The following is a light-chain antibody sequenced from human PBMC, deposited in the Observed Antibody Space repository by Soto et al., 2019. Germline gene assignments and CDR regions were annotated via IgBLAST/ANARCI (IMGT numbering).Light chain of an antibody. CDR2: GAS. J-gene: IGKJ1*01. CDR3: QQYETSPRT. V-gene: IGKV3-20*01. Sequence: EIVLTQSPVTLSLSPGDRTTLSCIASQSVSSNFLDWYQQKPGQAPRLLIYGASSRATGIPDRFSGSGSGTDFTLTISRLEPEDFAVYYCQQYETSPRTFGQGTKVDIK. CDR1: QSVSSNF.